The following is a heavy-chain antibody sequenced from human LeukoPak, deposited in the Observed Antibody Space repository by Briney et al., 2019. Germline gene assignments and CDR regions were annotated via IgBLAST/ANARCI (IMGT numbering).Heavy chain of an antibody. CDR3: TRDTEGSLDY. J-gene: IGHJ4*02. Sequence: GGSLRLSCAASGFTFSNSWMAWVRQAPGKGLQWVANINRDGSTKHYADSLKGRFTISRDNPKNSLYLQMNNLRAGDTAVYYCTRDTEGSLDYWGQGILVTVAS. D-gene: IGHD1-26*01. CDR1: GFTFSNSW. CDR2: INRDGSTK. V-gene: IGHV3-7*01.